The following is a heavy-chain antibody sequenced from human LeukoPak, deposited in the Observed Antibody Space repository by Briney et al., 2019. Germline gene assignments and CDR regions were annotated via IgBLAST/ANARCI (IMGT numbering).Heavy chain of an antibody. CDR1: GFTFSSYA. Sequence: GGSLRLSCAASGFTFSSYAMSWVRQAPGKGLEWVSGISGSGGSTYYADSVKGRFTISRDNSKNTLYLQMNSLRAEDTAVYYCARVGTIAAAGTVDYWGQGTLVTVSS. D-gene: IGHD6-13*01. V-gene: IGHV3-23*01. CDR3: ARVGTIAAAGTVDY. J-gene: IGHJ4*02. CDR2: ISGSGGST.